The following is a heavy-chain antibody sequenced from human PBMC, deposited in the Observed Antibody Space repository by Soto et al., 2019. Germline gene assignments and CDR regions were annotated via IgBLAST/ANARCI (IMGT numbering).Heavy chain of an antibody. J-gene: IGHJ5*02. CDR2: INAGNGNT. Sequence: QVQLVQSGAEVKKPGASVKVSCKASGYTFTSYAMHWVRQAPGQRIEWMAWINAGNGNTKYSQKFQGRVTITRDTSASTAYMELSSLRSEDTAVYYCARGGPSLSSWMFDPWGQGTLVTVSS. CDR3: ARGGPSLSSWMFDP. V-gene: IGHV1-3*01. D-gene: IGHD6-13*01. CDR1: GYTFTSYA.